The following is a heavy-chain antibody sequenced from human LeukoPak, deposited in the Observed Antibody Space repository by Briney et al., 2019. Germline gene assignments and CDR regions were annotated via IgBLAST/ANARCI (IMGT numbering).Heavy chain of an antibody. CDR2: INSDGSST. CDR1: GFTFSSNV. Sequence: GGSLRLSCAASGFTFSSNVMSWVRRAPGKGLVWVSRINSDGSSTNYADSVKGRFTISRDNAKNTLHLQMNSLRAEDTAVYYCARGARGSGTASDYWGQGTLVTVSS. J-gene: IGHJ4*02. CDR3: ARGARGSGTASDY. V-gene: IGHV3-74*01. D-gene: IGHD3-10*01.